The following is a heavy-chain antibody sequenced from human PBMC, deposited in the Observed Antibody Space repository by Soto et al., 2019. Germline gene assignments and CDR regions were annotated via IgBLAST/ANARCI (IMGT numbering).Heavy chain of an antibody. CDR1: GGSIRSSSYY. CDR2: INHSGST. D-gene: IGHD6-13*01. CDR3: ARGPGYSSSWYSDWFDP. Sequence: SETLSLTCTVSGGSIRSSSYYWGWIRQPPGKGPEWIGSINHSGSTNYNPSLKSRVTISVDTSKNQFSLKLSSVTAADTAVYYCARGPGYSSSWYSDWFDPWGQGTLVTVSS. V-gene: IGHV4-39*01. J-gene: IGHJ5*02.